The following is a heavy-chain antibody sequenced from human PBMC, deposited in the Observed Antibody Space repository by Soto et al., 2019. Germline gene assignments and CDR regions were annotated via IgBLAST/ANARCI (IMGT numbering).Heavy chain of an antibody. Sequence: EVQLVESGGGLVKPGGSLRLSCAASVFTLTRYSLNWVRQAPGKGLEWVSSISSTTNYIYYGDSMKGRFTISRDNAKNSLYMAMNSLRAEDTAEYYCARASEDLTSNFEDWGQGTLVTVSS. CDR2: ISSTTNYI. CDR1: VFTLTRYS. V-gene: IGHV3-21*06. CDR3: ARASEDLTSNFED. J-gene: IGHJ4*02. D-gene: IGHD6-6*01.